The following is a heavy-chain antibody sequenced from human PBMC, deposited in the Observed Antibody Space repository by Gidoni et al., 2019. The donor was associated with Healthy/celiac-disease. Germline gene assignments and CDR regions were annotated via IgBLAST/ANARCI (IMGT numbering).Heavy chain of an antibody. CDR2: IYYSGST. CDR1: GGSISSYY. J-gene: IGHJ6*02. CDR3: ARDGSGYSRYYYGMDV. D-gene: IGHD3-22*01. V-gene: IGHV4-59*01. Sequence: QVQLQESGPGLVKPSETLSLTCTVSGGSISSYYWSWIRQPPGKGLEWIGYIYYSGSTNYNPSLKSRVTISVDTSKNQFSLKLSSVTAADTAVYYCARDGSGYSRYYYGMDVWGQGTTVTVSS.